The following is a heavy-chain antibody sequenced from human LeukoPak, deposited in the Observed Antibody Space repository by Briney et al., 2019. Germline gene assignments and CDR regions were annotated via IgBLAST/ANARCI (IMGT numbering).Heavy chain of an antibody. D-gene: IGHD3-16*02. CDR3: ARLSFNWFDP. J-gene: IGHJ5*02. V-gene: IGHV4-59*01. CDR1: GGSISSYY. Sequence: PSETLSLTCTVSGGSISSYYWSWIRQPPGKGLAWIGYIYYSGSTNYNPSLKSRVTISVDTSKNQFSLKLSSVTAADTAVYYCARLSFNWFDPWGQGTLVTVSS. CDR2: IYYSGST.